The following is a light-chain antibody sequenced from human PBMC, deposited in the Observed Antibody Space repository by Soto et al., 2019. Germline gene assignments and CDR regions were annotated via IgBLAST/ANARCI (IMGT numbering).Light chain of an antibody. CDR3: QQYSDYSRT. Sequence: EIVMTQSPATLSVSPGERATLSCRASQSLSSNLAWYQQKPGQAPRLLIYGASTRATGIPARFSGSGSGTEFTLTISSLQPDDFATYFCQQYSDYSRTFGQGTKVDIK. CDR2: GAS. J-gene: IGKJ1*01. CDR1: QSLSSN. V-gene: IGKV3-15*01.